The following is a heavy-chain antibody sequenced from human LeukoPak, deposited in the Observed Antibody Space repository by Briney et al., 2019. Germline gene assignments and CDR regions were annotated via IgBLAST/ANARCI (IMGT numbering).Heavy chain of an antibody. CDR3: ARGRGATGRYFDY. Sequence: KPSETLSLTCAVYGGSFSGYYWSWIRQPPGKGLEWIGEINHSGSTNYNPSLKSRVTISVDTSKNQFSLKLSSVTAADTAVYYCARGRGATGRYFDYWGQGTLVTVSS. CDR1: GGSFSGYY. CDR2: INHSGST. V-gene: IGHV4-34*01. D-gene: IGHD1-14*01. J-gene: IGHJ4*02.